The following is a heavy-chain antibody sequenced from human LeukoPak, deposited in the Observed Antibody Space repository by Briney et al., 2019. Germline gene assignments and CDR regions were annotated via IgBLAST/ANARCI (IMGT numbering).Heavy chain of an antibody. Sequence: ASVKVSCKASGYTFISCAINWVRQAPGQGLKYMGWIDTKTGNPTYAQGFTGRFVFSLDTSVSTAYLQISSLKAEDTAVYYCAIHPSDSSGYFSYWGQGALVTVSS. D-gene: IGHD3-22*01. J-gene: IGHJ4*02. CDR1: GYTFISCA. V-gene: IGHV7-4-1*02. CDR3: AIHPSDSSGYFSY. CDR2: IDTKTGNP.